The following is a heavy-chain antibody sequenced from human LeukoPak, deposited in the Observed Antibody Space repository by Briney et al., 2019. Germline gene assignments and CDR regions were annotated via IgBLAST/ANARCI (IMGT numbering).Heavy chain of an antibody. CDR2: IYYTGRA. Sequence: PSETLSLTCRVSTDSMPSYYWSWIGQPPGKGLEWIGYIYYTGRANYNPSLKSRISISVDTSKTQFSLKFRSVTAADTAVYFCARLHLYYDILPPRYFDMWGRGTPVTVSS. J-gene: IGHJ2*01. V-gene: IGHV4-59*08. CDR3: ARLHLYYDILPPRYFDM. D-gene: IGHD3-9*01. CDR1: TDSMPSYY.